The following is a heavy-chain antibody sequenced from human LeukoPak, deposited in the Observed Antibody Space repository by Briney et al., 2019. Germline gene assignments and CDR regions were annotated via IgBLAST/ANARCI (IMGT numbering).Heavy chain of an antibody. J-gene: IGHJ4*02. CDR2: IYYSGST. CDR1: GGSISTTTYF. D-gene: IGHD3-22*01. CDR3: ARLLYDRSGYYYFDY. Sequence: SETLSLTCTVSGGSISTTTYFWGWIRQPPGKGLEWIGSIYYSGSTYDNPSLKSRVTISVDTSKNQGSLKLRSVTAADTAVYYCARLLYDRSGYYYFDYWGQGTLVTVSS. V-gene: IGHV4-39*01.